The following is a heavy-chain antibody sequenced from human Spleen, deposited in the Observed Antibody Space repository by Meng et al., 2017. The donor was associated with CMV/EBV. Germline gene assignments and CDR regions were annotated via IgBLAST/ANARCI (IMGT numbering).Heavy chain of an antibody. V-gene: IGHV4-59*01. CDR1: GGSISGYY. CDR3: ARDADDYFDY. Sequence: SETLSLTCTVSGGSISGYYWGWIRQPPGKGLERIGYIYYSGSTNYNPSLKSRVTMSIDTSKNQLFLKLSSVTAADTAVYYCARDADDYFDYWGQGTLVTVSS. CDR2: IYYSGST. J-gene: IGHJ4*02.